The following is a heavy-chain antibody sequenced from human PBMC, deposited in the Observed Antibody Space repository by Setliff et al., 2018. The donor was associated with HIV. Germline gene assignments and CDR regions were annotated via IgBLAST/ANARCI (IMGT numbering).Heavy chain of an antibody. V-gene: IGHV4-31*03. D-gene: IGHD2-15*01. J-gene: IGHJ4*02. CDR1: GGSISSGGYY. Sequence: SETLSLTCTVSGGSISSGGYYWSWIRQHPGKVLEWIGYIYYSGSTYYNPSLKSRVTISGDTSKNQFSLKLSSVTAADTAVYFCARGGGVAVTTTGGTASFDYWGQGTLVTVSS. CDR2: IYYSGST. CDR3: ARGGGVAVTTTGGTASFDY.